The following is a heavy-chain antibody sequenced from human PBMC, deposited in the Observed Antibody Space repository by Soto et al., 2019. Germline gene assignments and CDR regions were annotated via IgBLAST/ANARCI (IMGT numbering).Heavy chain of an antibody. V-gene: IGHV3-21*01. D-gene: IGHD6-13*01. Sequence: QLVESGGGLVKPGGSLRLSCAASGFTFSSYSMNWVRQAPGKGLEWVSSISSSSSYIYYADSVKGRFTISRDNAKNSLYLQMNSLRAEDTAVYYCASTNSRSYYMDVWGKGTTVTVSS. J-gene: IGHJ6*03. CDR3: ASTNSRSYYMDV. CDR1: GFTFSSYS. CDR2: ISSSSSYI.